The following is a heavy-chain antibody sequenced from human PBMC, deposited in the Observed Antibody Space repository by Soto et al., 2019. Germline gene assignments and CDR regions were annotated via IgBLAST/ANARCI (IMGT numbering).Heavy chain of an antibody. CDR1: GFSFSNYA. V-gene: IGHV3-23*01. CDR3: AKENVNLIAVTTQDY. CDR2: ISGSGGST. Sequence: GSLRLSCVASGFSFSNYAMNWVRQPPGKGLEWVSGISGSGGSTYYADSVKGRFTISRDNAKNTLYLQMNSLRAEDTATYYCAKENVNLIAVTTQDYWGQGT. D-gene: IGHD6-19*01. J-gene: IGHJ4*02.